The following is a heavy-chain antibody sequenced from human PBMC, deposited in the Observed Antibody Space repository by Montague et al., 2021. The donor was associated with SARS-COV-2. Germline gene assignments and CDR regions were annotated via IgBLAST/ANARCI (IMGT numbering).Heavy chain of an antibody. J-gene: IGHJ4*02. CDR2: ITGRGSDT. Sequence: SLSLSCAASGFSFSSFVMSWVRQSPGKGLEWVSAITGRGSDTYYADSVTGRFTISRDNSKNTLYLQMNGLRDDDTAVYYCVKFGDCTGGSCYGFFDYWGQGALVTVSS. CDR1: GFSFSSFV. D-gene: IGHD2-15*01. CDR3: VKFGDCTGGSCYGFFDY. V-gene: IGHV3-23*01.